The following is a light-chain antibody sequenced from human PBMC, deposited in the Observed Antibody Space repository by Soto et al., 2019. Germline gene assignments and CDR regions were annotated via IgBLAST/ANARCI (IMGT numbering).Light chain of an antibody. CDR1: QSVNSN. J-gene: IGKJ4*01. CDR3: QHYNFWPPLT. V-gene: IGKV3-15*01. Sequence: EIVMTQSPATLSVSPGERATLSCRASQSVNSNLAWYRQKPGQAPRLLISDASTRATGVPARFSGSGSVTGFTLTIISLQSEDSGIYYCQHYNFWPPLTFGGGTKVEIK. CDR2: DAS.